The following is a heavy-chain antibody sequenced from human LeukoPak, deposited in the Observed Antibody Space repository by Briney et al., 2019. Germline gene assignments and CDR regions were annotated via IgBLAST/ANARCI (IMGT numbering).Heavy chain of an antibody. CDR3: ARDFGETALPNWFDP. Sequence: SETLSLTCAVSGDSISGSYWSWIRQPPGKGLEWIGFLSYSGTTSYNPSLKSRVTISVDTSKNQFSLKMTSVTAADTAVYYCARDFGETALPNWFDPWGQGTLVIVTS. CDR2: LSYSGTT. J-gene: IGHJ5*02. D-gene: IGHD3-16*01. CDR1: GDSISGSY. V-gene: IGHV4-59*12.